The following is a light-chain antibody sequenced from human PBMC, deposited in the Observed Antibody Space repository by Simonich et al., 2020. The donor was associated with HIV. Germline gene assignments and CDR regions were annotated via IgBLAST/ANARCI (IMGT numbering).Light chain of an antibody. CDR1: QSISSW. Sequence: DIQMTQSPSTLSASVGDRVTIPCRASQSISSWLAWYQQKPGKAPKLLIYKAASLESGVPSRFSCSGSGTEFTLTISSLQPDDFATYYCQQFNTYPPFTFGPGTKVDIK. CDR3: QQFNTYPPFT. V-gene: IGKV1-5*03. J-gene: IGKJ3*01. CDR2: KAA.